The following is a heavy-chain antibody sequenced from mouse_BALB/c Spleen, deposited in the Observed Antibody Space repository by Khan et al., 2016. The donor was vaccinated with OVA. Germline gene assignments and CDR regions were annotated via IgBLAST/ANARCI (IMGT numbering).Heavy chain of an antibody. Sequence: VQLQESGAELAQPGASVKMSCKASGYTFTSYWMHWVQQRPGQGLEWIGYINPSTDYTEYNQKFKDKATLTADKSSSTAYMQLTSLTSEDSAVYYCTNHGRSSAWFTYWGQGTLVTVAA. V-gene: IGHV1-7*01. J-gene: IGHJ3*01. CDR1: GYTFTSYW. CDR2: INPSTDYT. CDR3: TNHGRSSAWFTY. D-gene: IGHD1-1*01.